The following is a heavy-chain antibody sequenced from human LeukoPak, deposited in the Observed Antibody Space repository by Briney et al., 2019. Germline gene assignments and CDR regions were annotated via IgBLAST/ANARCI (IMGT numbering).Heavy chain of an antibody. CDR3: ARRSRFLEWLLSYYFDY. Sequence: GGSLRLSCAASGFTFSDYYMSWIRQAPGKGLEWVSYISSSGSTIYYADSVKGRFTISRDNAKNSLYLQMNSLRAEDTAVYYCARRSRFLEWLLSYYFDYWGRGTLVTVSS. CDR1: GFTFSDYY. CDR2: ISSSGSTI. D-gene: IGHD3-3*01. V-gene: IGHV3-11*01. J-gene: IGHJ4*02.